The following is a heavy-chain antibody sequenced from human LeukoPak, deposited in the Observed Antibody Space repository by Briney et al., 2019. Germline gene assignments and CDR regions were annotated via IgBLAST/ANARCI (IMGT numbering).Heavy chain of an antibody. V-gene: IGHV4-34*01. CDR2: INHSGST. CDR1: GGSFSGYY. J-gene: IGHJ4*02. Sequence: TSETLSLTCAVYGGSFSGYYWSWIRQPPGKGLEWIGEINHSGSTNYNPSLKSRVTISVDTSKNQFSLKLSSVTAADTAVYYCARVPWYYDILTGYYFDYWGQGTLVTVSS. CDR3: ARVPWYYDILTGYYFDY. D-gene: IGHD3-9*01.